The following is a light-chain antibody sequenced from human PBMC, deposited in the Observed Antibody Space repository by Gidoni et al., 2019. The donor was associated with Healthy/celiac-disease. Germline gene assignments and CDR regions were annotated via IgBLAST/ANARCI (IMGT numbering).Light chain of an antibody. CDR1: SSNSGSNY. Sequence: QSVLTQPPSASATPGPRVTISCSGSSSNSGSNYVYWYQQLPGTAPKLLSYRNNQRPSGVTDRFSGSKSGTSASLAISGLRSEDEADYYCAAWDDSLSGVVFGGGTKLTVL. CDR3: AAWDDSLSGVV. CDR2: RNN. V-gene: IGLV1-47*01. J-gene: IGLJ2*01.